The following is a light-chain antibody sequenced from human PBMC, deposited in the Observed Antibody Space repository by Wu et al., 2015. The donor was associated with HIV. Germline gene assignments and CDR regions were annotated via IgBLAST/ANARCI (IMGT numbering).Light chain of an antibody. CDR3: QQYSSYPVT. CDR2: AAS. V-gene: IGKV1-39*01. J-gene: IGKJ1*01. Sequence: DIQMTQSPSSLSASVGDRVTITCRASQSISSYLNWYQQKPGKAPKLLIYAASSLQSGVPSRFSGSGSGTEFTLTISSLQPDDFATYYCQQYSSYPVTFGQGTRVEIK. CDR1: QSISSY.